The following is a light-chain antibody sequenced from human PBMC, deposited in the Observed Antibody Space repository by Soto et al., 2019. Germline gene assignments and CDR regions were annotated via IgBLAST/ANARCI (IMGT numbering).Light chain of an antibody. V-gene: IGKV3-20*01. Sequence: VLTQSTDTLSLSPGERVTLSCRASQSASSQYLSWYQQRPGQPPRLLIYSDFIRANGIPDRFSGSGSGSDFTLTISRLQPEDFAVYYCQDVASPQWTFGQGTKVDIK. CDR1: QSASSQY. CDR2: SDF. J-gene: IGKJ1*01. CDR3: QDVASPQWT.